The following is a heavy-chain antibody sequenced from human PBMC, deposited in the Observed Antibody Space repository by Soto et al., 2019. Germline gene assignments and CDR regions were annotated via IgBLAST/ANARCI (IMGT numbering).Heavy chain of an antibody. CDR2: ISGSGGST. V-gene: IGHV3-23*01. CDR3: AKDTVAPNFDY. Sequence: EVQLLASGGGLVQPGGSLRLYCAASGFTFSSYAMSWVRQAPGKGLEWVSAISGSGGSTYYADSVTGRFTISRDNSKNKLYLQMNSLRAEDTAVYYCAKDTVAPNFDYWGQGTLVTVSS. J-gene: IGHJ4*02. CDR1: GFTFSSYA. D-gene: IGHD6-19*01.